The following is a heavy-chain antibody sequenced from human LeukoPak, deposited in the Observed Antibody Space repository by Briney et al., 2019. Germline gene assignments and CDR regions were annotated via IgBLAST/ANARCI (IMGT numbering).Heavy chain of an antibody. J-gene: IGHJ6*03. CDR2: INPNSGGT. Sequence: ASVEVSCKASGYTFTGYYMHWVRQAPGQGLEWMGWINPNSGGTNYAQKFQGRVTMTRDTSISTAYMELSRLRSDDTAVYYCARDPSPPNYYMDVWGKGTTVTISS. CDR3: ARDPSPPNYYMDV. CDR1: GYTFTGYY. V-gene: IGHV1-2*02.